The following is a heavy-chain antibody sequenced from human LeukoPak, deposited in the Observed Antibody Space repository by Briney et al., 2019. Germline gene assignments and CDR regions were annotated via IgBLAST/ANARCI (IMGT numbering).Heavy chain of an antibody. Sequence: SETLSLTCTVSGGSISSYYWSWIRQPPGKGLEWIGYIYYSGSTNYNPSLKSRVTISVDTSKNPFSLKLSSVTAADTAVYYCARGYSSSWYYMDVWGKGTTVTISS. D-gene: IGHD6-13*01. J-gene: IGHJ6*03. CDR1: GGSISSYY. CDR3: ARGYSSSWYYMDV. CDR2: IYYSGST. V-gene: IGHV4-59*01.